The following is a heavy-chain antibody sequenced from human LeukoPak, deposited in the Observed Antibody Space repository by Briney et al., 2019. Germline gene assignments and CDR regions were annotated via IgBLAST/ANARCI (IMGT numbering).Heavy chain of an antibody. Sequence: GGSLRLSCAASGFTFSSYAMSWVRQAPGKGLEWVSAISGSGGSTYYADSVKGRFTISRDNSKNTLYLQMNSLRAEDTAVYYCAQNRGQQWLRYYFDYWGQGTLVTVSS. CDR2: ISGSGGST. D-gene: IGHD6-19*01. CDR1: GFTFSSYA. V-gene: IGHV3-23*01. CDR3: AQNRGQQWLRYYFDY. J-gene: IGHJ4*02.